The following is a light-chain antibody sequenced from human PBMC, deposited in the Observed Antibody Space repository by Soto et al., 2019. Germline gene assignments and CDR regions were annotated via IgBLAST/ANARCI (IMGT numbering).Light chain of an antibody. CDR3: QQYGSSGT. V-gene: IGKV3-20*01. CDR1: QSVSNNY. CDR2: GAS. Sequence: EIVLTQSPCTLSLSPGERATLSCRASQSVSNNYLAWYQQKPGQAHRLLIYGASNRATGIPDRFSGSGSGTDFTLTISRLEPEDFAVYYCQQYGSSGTFGQGTKVDIK. J-gene: IGKJ1*01.